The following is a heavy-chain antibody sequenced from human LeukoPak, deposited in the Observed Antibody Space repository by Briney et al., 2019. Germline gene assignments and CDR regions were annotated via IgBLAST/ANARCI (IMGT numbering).Heavy chain of an antibody. V-gene: IGHV3-48*01. CDR1: GFTFSSYS. CDR2: VSSSSSTI. CDR3: ARARGSGTSRGAFDI. Sequence: GGSLRLSCAATGFTFSSYSLNWVRQAPGKGLEWVSYVSSSSSTIYYADSAKGRFTISRDNAKNSLYLQMNGLRAEDTAVYYCARARGSGTSRGAFDIWGQGTMVTVSS. J-gene: IGHJ3*02. D-gene: IGHD3-10*01.